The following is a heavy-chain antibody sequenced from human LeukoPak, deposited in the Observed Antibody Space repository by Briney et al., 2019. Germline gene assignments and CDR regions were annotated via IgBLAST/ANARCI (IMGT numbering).Heavy chain of an antibody. CDR1: GGSISSSSYY. Sequence: SETLSLTCTVSGGSISSSSYYWGWIRQPPGKGLEWIGSIYYSGSTYYNPSLKSRVTISVDTSKNQFSLKLSSVTAADTAVYSWPKTPRNLLDNWGQGTLVTVSS. J-gene: IGHJ4*02. CDR2: IYYSGST. V-gene: IGHV4-39*01. D-gene: IGHD2/OR15-2a*01. CDR3: PKTPRNLLDN.